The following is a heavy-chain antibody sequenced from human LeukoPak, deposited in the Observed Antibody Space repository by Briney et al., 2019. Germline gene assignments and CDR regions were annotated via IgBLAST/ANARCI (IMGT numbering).Heavy chain of an antibody. D-gene: IGHD4-23*01. V-gene: IGHV3-23*01. CDR1: GFTFTNYA. CDR2: IIGSGDNT. J-gene: IGHJ6*02. CDR3: ARHIRWPRGMDV. Sequence: PGGSLRFSCAAPGFTFTNYAMSWVRKAPGKGLEWVSVIIGSGDNTYYADSVKGRFTISRDNSKNTLYLQVNRLRVEDTAVYYCARHIRWPRGMDVWGQGATVTVSS.